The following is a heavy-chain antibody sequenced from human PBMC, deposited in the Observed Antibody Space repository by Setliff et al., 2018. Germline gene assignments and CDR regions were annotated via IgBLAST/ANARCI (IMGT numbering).Heavy chain of an antibody. Sequence: GGSLRLSCAASGFTFSSYTMSWVRQAPGKGLEWVSAISGSGGNTYYANSVKGRFTISRDNSNNTLYLQMNSLRADDTATYYCAKDDQIRGHNLDYWGQGTLVTVSS. CDR3: AKDDQIRGHNLDY. CDR2: ISGSGGNT. CDR1: GFTFSSYT. J-gene: IGHJ4*02. V-gene: IGHV3-23*01. D-gene: IGHD3-10*01.